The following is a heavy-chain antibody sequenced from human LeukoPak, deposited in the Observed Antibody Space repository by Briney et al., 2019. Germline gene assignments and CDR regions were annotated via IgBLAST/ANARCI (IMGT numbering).Heavy chain of an antibody. CDR2: INPNSGGT. CDR3: ARGDVSYDSSGYYYY. J-gene: IGHJ4*02. CDR1: GYTFTGYY. D-gene: IGHD3-22*01. Sequence: ASVKVPCKASGYTFTGYYMHWVRQAPGQGLEWMGWINPNSGGTNYAQKFQGRVTMTTDTSISTAYMELSRLRSDDTAVYYCARGDVSYDSSGYYYYWGQGTLVTVSS. V-gene: IGHV1-2*02.